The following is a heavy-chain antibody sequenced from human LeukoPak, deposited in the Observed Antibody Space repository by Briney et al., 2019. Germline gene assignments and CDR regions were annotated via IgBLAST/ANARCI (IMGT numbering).Heavy chain of an antibody. CDR3: SRGLDSRKLGY. V-gene: IGHV4-31*03. CDR2: IHPSGML. CDR1: GASFNSDDQY. D-gene: IGHD3-22*01. J-gene: IGHJ4*02. Sequence: PSETLSLTCTVSGASFNSDDQYWNWIRQSPGKGLEWLGSIHPSGMLYNNPSLESRVTMSRDTSKNQFSLNLNSVTAADTAVYFCSRGLDSRKLGYWGQGILVTVSA.